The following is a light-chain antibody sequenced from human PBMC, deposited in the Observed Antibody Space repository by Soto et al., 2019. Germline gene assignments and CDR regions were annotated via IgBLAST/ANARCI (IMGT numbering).Light chain of an antibody. CDR2: DTS. CDR3: QHRSNWPPMYT. Sequence: EIVLTQSPAPLSLSPGERATLSCRASQSVGGFLAWYQQKSGQAPRLLLYDTSKRATGIPARFSGSGSGTDFTLTISSLEPEDFAIYHCQHRSNWPPMYTFGQGTKLEIK. J-gene: IGKJ2*01. CDR1: QSVGGF. V-gene: IGKV3-11*01.